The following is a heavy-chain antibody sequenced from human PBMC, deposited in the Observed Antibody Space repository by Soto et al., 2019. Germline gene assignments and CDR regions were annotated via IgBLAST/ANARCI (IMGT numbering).Heavy chain of an antibody. CDR3: ARVKYDTSYGYYYYGMDV. J-gene: IGHJ6*02. D-gene: IGHD3-22*01. V-gene: IGHV3-48*03. CDR2: ISSSGSTI. CDR1: GFTFSSYE. Sequence: GGSLRLSGAASGFTFSSYEMNWVRQAPGKGLEWVSYISSSGSTIYYADSVKGRFTISRDNAKNSLYLQMNSLRAEDTAVYYCARVKYDTSYGYYYYGMDVWGQGTTVTAP.